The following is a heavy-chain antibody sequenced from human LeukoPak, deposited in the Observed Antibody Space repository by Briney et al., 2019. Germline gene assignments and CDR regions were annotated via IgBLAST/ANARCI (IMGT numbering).Heavy chain of an antibody. D-gene: IGHD1-26*01. J-gene: IGHJ4*02. CDR2: IIPIFGTA. V-gene: IGHV1-69*13. CDR1: GYTSTDYY. Sequence: SVKVSCKASGYTSTDYYIHWVRQAPGQGLEWMGGIIPIFGTANYAQKFQGRVTITADESTSTAYMELSSLRSEDTAVYYCARDASSGSYYRYWGQGTLVTVSS. CDR3: ARDASSGSYYRY.